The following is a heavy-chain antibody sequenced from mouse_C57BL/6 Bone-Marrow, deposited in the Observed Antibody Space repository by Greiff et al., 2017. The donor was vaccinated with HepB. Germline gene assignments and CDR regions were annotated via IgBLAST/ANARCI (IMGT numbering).Heavy chain of an antibody. CDR3: ARSVDGYLFAY. D-gene: IGHD2-3*01. Sequence: QVHVKQSGAELAKPGASVKLSCKASGYTFTSYWMHWVKQRPGQGLEWIGYINPSSGYTKYNQKFKDKATLTADKSSSTAYMQLSSLTSEDSAVYYCARSVDGYLFAYWGQGTLVTVSA. CDR1: GYTFTSYW. CDR2: INPSSGYT. V-gene: IGHV1-7*01. J-gene: IGHJ3*01.